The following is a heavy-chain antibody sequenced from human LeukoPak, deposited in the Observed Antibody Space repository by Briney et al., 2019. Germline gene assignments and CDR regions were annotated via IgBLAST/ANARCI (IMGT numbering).Heavy chain of an antibody. V-gene: IGHV3-23*01. D-gene: IGHD2-2*01. Sequence: GGSLRLSCAASGFTFSNYAMAWVRQIPGKGLEWVSVFSGSGGSTYYTDSAKGRFTVSRDNSKNTLYLQMNNLRVDDTAIYYCASRPAASLGPLDYWGQGTLVTVSS. CDR1: GFTFSNYA. CDR2: FSGSGGST. CDR3: ASRPAASLGPLDY. J-gene: IGHJ4*02.